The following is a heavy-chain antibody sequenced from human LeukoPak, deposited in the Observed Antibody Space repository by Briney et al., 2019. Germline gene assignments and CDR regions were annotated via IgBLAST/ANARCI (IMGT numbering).Heavy chain of an antibody. Sequence: GGSLRLSCAASGFTFSSYSMNWVRQAPGKGLEWVSSISSSSTIYYADSVKGRFTISRDNAKNSLYLQMNSLRAEDTAVYYCARVNGRRPFDYWGQGTLVTVSS. CDR3: ARVNGRRPFDY. CDR1: GFTFSSYS. V-gene: IGHV3-69-1*01. CDR2: ISSSSTI. D-gene: IGHD2-8*01. J-gene: IGHJ4*02.